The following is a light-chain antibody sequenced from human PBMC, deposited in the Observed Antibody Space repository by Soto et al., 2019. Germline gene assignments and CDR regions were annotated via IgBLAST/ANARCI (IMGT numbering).Light chain of an antibody. CDR2: GAS. J-gene: IGKJ3*01. V-gene: IGKV3-20*01. CDR1: ETISSHY. CDR3: QNFGDSPFT. Sequence: EIVLMQSPDTLSLSPGERATLSCRASETISSHYIAWYQQKPGQAPRLLIFGASTRATGIPDRFSGSWSGTDFTRTISRLEPEDFAVYYCQNFGDSPFTFGPGTKVDIK.